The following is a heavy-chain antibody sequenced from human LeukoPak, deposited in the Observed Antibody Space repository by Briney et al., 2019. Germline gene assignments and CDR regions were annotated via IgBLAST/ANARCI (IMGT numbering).Heavy chain of an antibody. CDR3: ARVGGMVTINYWYLDL. J-gene: IGHJ2*01. CDR2: ISSSGSII. Sequence: PGGSLRLSCAASGFSYSDYYMSWIRQAPGKGPEWVSYISSSGSIIYFADSVKGRFTISRDNAKNSVYLQMNSLRAEDTAVYYCARVGGMVTINYWYLDLWGRGTLVTVSS. V-gene: IGHV3-11*01. D-gene: IGHD5-18*01. CDR1: GFSYSDYY.